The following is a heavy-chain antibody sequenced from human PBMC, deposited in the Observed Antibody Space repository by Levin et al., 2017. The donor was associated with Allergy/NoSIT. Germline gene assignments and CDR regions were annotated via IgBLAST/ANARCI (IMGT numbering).Heavy chain of an antibody. Sequence: TGGSLRLSCAASGFTFEHYTMQWVRQAPGKGLEWVALIRWDGGVTRYAESLKGRITISRDNNKDTLYLQMNSVRTEDTAFYYCAKDSEVYSSSWDALDMWGQGTMVTVSS. D-gene: IGHD6-13*01. CDR1: GFTFEHYT. CDR2: IRWDGGVT. J-gene: IGHJ3*02. V-gene: IGHV3-43*01. CDR3: AKDSEVYSSSWDALDM.